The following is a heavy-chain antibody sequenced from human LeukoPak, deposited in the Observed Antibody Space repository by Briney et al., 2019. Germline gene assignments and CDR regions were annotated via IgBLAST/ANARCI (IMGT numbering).Heavy chain of an antibody. V-gene: IGHV3-66*02. Sequence: GGSLRLSCAASGFTVSSNYMSWVRQAPGKGLEWVSVIYSGGSTYYSDSVKGRFTISRDNSKNTLYLQMNSLRAADTAVYYCARDKGTSYLSSFDYWGQGTLVTVSS. CDR2: IYSGGST. CDR1: GFTVSSNY. J-gene: IGHJ4*02. CDR3: ARDKGTSYLSSFDY. D-gene: IGHD6-6*01.